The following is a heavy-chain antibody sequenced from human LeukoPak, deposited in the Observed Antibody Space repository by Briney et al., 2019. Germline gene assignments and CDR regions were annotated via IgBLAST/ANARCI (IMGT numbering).Heavy chain of an antibody. CDR3: ARDHIDGLLLHAFDI. CDR1: GYTFTGYY. J-gene: IGHJ3*02. Sequence: ASVKVSCKASGYTFTGYYMHWVRQAPGQGLEWMGWTNPNSGGTNYAQKFQGRVTMTRDTSISTAYMELSRLRSDDTAVYYCARDHIDGLLLHAFDIWGQGTMVTVSS. CDR2: TNPNSGGT. V-gene: IGHV1-2*02. D-gene: IGHD2-21*02.